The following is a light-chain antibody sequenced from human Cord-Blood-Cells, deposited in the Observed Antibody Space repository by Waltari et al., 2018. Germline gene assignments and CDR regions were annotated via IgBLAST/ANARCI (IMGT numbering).Light chain of an antibody. CDR2: YDS. J-gene: IGLJ1*01. V-gene: IGLV3-21*04. CDR3: QVWDSSSDHYV. Sequence: SYVLTQPPSVSVAPGKTARITCWGNNIGSKSVHWYQQKPGQAPVLVIYYDSYRPSGIPERFSGSNSGNTATLTISRVEAGDEADYYCQVWDSSSDHYVFGTGTKVTVL. CDR1: NIGSKS.